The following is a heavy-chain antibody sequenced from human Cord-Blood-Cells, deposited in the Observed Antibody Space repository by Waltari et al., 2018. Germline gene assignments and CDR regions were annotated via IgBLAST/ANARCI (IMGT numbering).Heavy chain of an antibody. V-gene: IGHV3-23*01. D-gene: IGHD2-15*01. Sequence: EVQLLESVGGLVQPGGSLRLCCAASGFTFSSLAMTCVRQAPGKGMEWVSAISGSGGSTYYADSVKGRFTISRDNSKNTLYLQMNSLRAEDTAVYYCAKELALLAFDYWGQGTLVTVSS. CDR2: ISGSGGST. CDR1: GFTFSSLA. CDR3: AKELALLAFDY. J-gene: IGHJ4*02.